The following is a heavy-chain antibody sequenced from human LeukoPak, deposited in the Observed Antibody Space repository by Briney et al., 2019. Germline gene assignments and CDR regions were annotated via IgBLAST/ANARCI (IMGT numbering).Heavy chain of an antibody. Sequence: SETLSLTCTVSGGSISSGDYYWSWIRQPPGKGLEWIGYIYYSGSTNYNPSLKSRVTISVDTSKNQFSLKLSSVTAADTAVYYCARDQTAMVLDYWGQGTLVTVSS. V-gene: IGHV4-61*08. CDR1: GGSISSGDYY. CDR3: ARDQTAMVLDY. CDR2: IYYSGST. J-gene: IGHJ4*02. D-gene: IGHD5-18*01.